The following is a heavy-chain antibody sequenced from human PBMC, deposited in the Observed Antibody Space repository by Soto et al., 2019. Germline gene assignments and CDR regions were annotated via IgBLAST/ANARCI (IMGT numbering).Heavy chain of an antibody. CDR2: ISGSGEST. CDR1: VFTFSSFA. J-gene: IGHJ4*02. Sequence: GGSLRLSCAASVFTFSSFAMSWVRQAPGKGLEWVSSISGSGESTYYADSVKGRLSISRDNSKNTLYLQMNSLRAEDTAVYYCAKRREGGYYIFDYWGQGTPVTVSS. CDR3: AKRREGGYYIFDY. V-gene: IGHV3-23*01. D-gene: IGHD3-10*01.